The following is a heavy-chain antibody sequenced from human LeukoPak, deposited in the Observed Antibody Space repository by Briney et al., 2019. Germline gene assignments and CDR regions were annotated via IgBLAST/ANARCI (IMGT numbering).Heavy chain of an antibody. CDR2: ISPSSTRI. CDR1: GFTFSSYN. D-gene: IGHD3-3*01. Sequence: PGGSLRLSCAASGFTFSSYNMNWVRQAPGKGLEWVSYISPSSTRIDYAASVKGRFTISRDNAKNSLYLQVNSLRAEDTAVYYCARLNYDFWSGVWEGYYMDVWGKGTTVTVSS. J-gene: IGHJ6*03. CDR3: ARLNYDFWSGVWEGYYMDV. V-gene: IGHV3-48*04.